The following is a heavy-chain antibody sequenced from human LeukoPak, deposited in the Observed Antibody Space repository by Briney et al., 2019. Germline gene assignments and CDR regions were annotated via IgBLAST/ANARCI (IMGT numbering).Heavy chain of an antibody. Sequence: GASVKVSCRSSGYTFTTYGITWVRQAPGQGLEWMGWISTYNGNTNYAQKLQGRLTMTTDTSTSTAYMELRSLRSDDTAMYYCARDRMDTGTYFDYWGQGTLVTVSS. V-gene: IGHV1-18*01. CDR1: GYTFTTYG. CDR2: ISTYNGNT. D-gene: IGHD5-18*01. J-gene: IGHJ4*02. CDR3: ARDRMDTGTYFDY.